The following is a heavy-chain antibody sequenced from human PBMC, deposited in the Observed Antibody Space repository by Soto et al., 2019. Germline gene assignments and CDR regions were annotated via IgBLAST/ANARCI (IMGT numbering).Heavy chain of an antibody. V-gene: IGHV3-73*01. Sequence: PGGSLRLSCAASGFTFSGSAMHWVRQASGKGLEWVGRIRSKANSYATAYAASVKGRFTISRDDSKNTAYLQMNSLKTEDTAVYYCMHTVTTIDYWGQGTTVTVSS. J-gene: IGHJ4*03. CDR3: MHTVTTIDY. CDR1: GFTFSGSA. CDR2: IRSKANSYAT. D-gene: IGHD4-17*01.